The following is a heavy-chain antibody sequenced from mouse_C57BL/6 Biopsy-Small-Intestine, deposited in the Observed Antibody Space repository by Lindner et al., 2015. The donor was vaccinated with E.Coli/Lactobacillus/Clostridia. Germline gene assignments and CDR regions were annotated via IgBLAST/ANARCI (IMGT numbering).Heavy chain of an antibody. CDR2: IDPEDGKT. Sequence: VQLQESGAELVKPGASVKLPCTVSGFNIKDYYIHWVKKRTKQGLEWIGRIDPEDGKTKYAPKFQGTATITSDTSSSTAYLHLSSLTSEDTAVYYCARFGYDVEGYWGQGTTLTVSS. D-gene: IGHD2-2*01. CDR1: GFNIKDYY. V-gene: IGHV14-2*01. J-gene: IGHJ2*01. CDR3: ARFGYDVEGY.